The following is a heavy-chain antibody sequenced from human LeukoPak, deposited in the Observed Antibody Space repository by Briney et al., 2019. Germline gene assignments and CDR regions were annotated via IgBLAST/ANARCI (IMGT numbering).Heavy chain of an antibody. CDR3: AKDFLGATTDYFDY. J-gene: IGHJ4*02. CDR1: GFTFSSYG. CDR2: IRYDGSNK. D-gene: IGHD1-26*01. V-gene: IGHV3-30*02. Sequence: GGSLRLSCAASGFTFSSYGMHWVRQAPGKGLEWVAFIRYDGSNKYYADSVKGRFTISRDNSKNTLYLQMNSLIAEDTAVYYCAKDFLGATTDYFDYWGQGTLVTVSS.